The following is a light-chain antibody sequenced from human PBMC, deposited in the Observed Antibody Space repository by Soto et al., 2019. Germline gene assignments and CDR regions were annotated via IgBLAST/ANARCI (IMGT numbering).Light chain of an antibody. Sequence: DVVMTQSPLPLPVTLGQAASISCRSSRSLVYSDGNTSLNWFQQRPGQSPRRLIFEVSKRDSGDTDRICGSASGNDFTAKISRVEAEEIGLYHCMHGTHWPHPFGQGTK. CDR3: MHGTHWPHP. V-gene: IGKV2-30*01. CDR1: RSLVYSDGNTS. J-gene: IGKJ1*01. CDR2: EVS.